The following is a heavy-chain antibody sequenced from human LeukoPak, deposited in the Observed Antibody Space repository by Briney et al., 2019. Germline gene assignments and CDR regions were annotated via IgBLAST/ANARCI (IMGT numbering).Heavy chain of an antibody. CDR3: AKEDKLWFGAPGGIDV. CDR1: GFTFSSYG. V-gene: IGHV3-30*18. J-gene: IGHJ6*04. Sequence: PGGSLRLSCAASGFTFSSYGMHWVRQAPGKGLEWVAVISYDGSNKYYADSVKGRFTISRDNSKNTLYLQMISLRAEDTAVYYCAKEDKLWFGAPGGIDVWGKGTTVTVSS. D-gene: IGHD3-10*01. CDR2: ISYDGSNK.